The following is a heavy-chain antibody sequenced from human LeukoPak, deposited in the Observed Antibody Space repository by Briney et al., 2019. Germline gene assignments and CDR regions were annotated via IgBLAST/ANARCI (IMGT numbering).Heavy chain of an antibody. CDR2: ISYDGSNK. V-gene: IGHV3-30*19. D-gene: IGHD3-3*02. CDR3: AKDSTVGWADYYYMDV. CDR1: GFTFTTYG. Sequence: GGSLRLSCAASGFTFTTYGMHWVRQAPGKGLEWVAVISYDGSNKYYADSVKGRFTISRDNSKNTLYLQMNSLRAEDTAVYYCAKDSTVGWADYYYMDVWGKGTTVTVSS. J-gene: IGHJ6*03.